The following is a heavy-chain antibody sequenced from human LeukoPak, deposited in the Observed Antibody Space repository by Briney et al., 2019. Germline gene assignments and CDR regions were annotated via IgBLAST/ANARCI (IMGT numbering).Heavy chain of an antibody. V-gene: IGHV5-51*01. Sequence: GESLKISCEGSGYRFTSYWIAWVRQMPGKGLECMGIIYPGDSDTKYSPSFQGQVAISADKSISTAYLQWSSLKASDTAMYYCARRSYDFRSGDDYWGQGTLVTVSS. CDR2: IYPGDSDT. CDR3: ARRSYDFRSGDDY. J-gene: IGHJ4*02. CDR1: GYRFTSYW. D-gene: IGHD3-3*01.